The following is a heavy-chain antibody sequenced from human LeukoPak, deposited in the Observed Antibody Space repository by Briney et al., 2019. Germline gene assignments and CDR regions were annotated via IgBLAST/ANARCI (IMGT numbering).Heavy chain of an antibody. Sequence: SETLSLTCTVSGGSISSYYWSSIRQPAGKGLEWIGRIYTSGSTNYNPSLKSRVTMSVDTSKNQFSLKLSSVTAADTAVYYCARGQEQLVPVPFYYMDVWGKGTTVTVSS. J-gene: IGHJ6*03. CDR1: GGSISSYY. CDR2: IYTSGST. V-gene: IGHV4-4*07. D-gene: IGHD6-13*01. CDR3: ARGQEQLVPVPFYYMDV.